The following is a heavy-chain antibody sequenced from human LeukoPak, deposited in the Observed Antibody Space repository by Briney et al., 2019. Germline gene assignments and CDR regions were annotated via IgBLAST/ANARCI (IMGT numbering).Heavy chain of an antibody. CDR1: GFTFSSYS. V-gene: IGHV3-21*01. CDR3: ASLVVPAAIRVFDY. J-gene: IGHJ4*02. CDR2: ISSSSSYL. Sequence: GGSLRLSCAASGFTFSSYSMNWVRQAPGKGLEWVSSISSSSSYLYYADSVKGRFTISRDNAKNSLYLQMNSLRAEDTAVYYCASLVVPAAIRVFDYWGQGTLVTVSS. D-gene: IGHD2-2*02.